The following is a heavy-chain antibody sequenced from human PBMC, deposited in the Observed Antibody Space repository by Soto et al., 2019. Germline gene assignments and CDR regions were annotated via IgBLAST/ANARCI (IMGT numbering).Heavy chain of an antibody. Sequence: ASVKVSCKASGYTFTSYYMHWVRQAPGQGLEWMGIINPSGGSTSYAQKFRGRVTMTRDTSTSTVYMELSSLRSEDTAVYYCARRGKTYYDYIWGSYVDAFDIWGQGTMVTVSS. CDR2: INPSGGST. CDR3: ARRGKTYYDYIWGSYVDAFDI. CDR1: GYTFTSYY. D-gene: IGHD3-16*01. J-gene: IGHJ3*02. V-gene: IGHV1-46*03.